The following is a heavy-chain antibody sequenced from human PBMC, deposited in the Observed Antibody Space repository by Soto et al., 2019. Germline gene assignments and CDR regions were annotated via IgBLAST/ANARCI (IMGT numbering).Heavy chain of an antibody. D-gene: IGHD6-19*01. Sequence: SETLSLTCTVSGGSISSSGYYWGWIRQPPGKGLEWIGSIYNSGSTYYSGRTYYNPSLKSRVTIFVDTSKNQFSLRLSSVTAADTAVYYCARGEYSSGWFHYWGQGTLVTVSS. CDR3: ARGEYSSGWFHY. CDR1: GGSISSSGYY. J-gene: IGHJ4*02. V-gene: IGHV4-39*01. CDR2: IYNSGSTYYSGRT.